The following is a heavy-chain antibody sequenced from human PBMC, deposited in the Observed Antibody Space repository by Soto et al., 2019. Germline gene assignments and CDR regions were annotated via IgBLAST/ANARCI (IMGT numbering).Heavy chain of an antibody. V-gene: IGHV1-69*02. D-gene: IGHD6-13*01. Sequence: ASVKVSCKASGGTFSSYTISWVRQAPGQGLEWMGRIIPILGIANYAQKFQGRVTITADKSTSTAYMELSSLRSEDTAVYYCARLPIAAAGYHYYYGMDVWGQGTTVTVSS. CDR2: IIPILGIA. CDR3: ARLPIAAAGYHYYYGMDV. J-gene: IGHJ6*02. CDR1: GGTFSSYT.